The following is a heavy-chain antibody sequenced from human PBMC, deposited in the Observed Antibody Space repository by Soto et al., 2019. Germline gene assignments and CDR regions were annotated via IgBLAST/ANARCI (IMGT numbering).Heavy chain of an antibody. CDR1: GYTFTSYG. V-gene: IGHV1-18*01. CDR3: ARTPLGFYDILTAPNYYMDV. D-gene: IGHD3-9*01. CDR2: ISAYNGNT. Sequence: VKVSCKASGYTFTSYGISWVRQAPGQGLEWMGWISAYNGNTNYAQKLQGRVTMTTDTSTSTAYMELRSLRSDDTAVYYCARTPLGFYDILTAPNYYMDVWGKGTTVTVSS. J-gene: IGHJ6*03.